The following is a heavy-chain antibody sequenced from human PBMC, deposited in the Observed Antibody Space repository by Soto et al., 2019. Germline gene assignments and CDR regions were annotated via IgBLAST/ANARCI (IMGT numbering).Heavy chain of an antibody. Sequence: ASVKVSCKASGYSFTTSGITWVRQAPGQGLEWMGWISAYDGNTNYAQKLQDRVTLTTDTSTSTAYMELRSLRSDDTAIYYCARRLYGDYDYWGQGTLVTVSS. CDR2: ISAYDGNT. D-gene: IGHD4-17*01. CDR3: ARRLYGDYDY. V-gene: IGHV1-18*01. CDR1: GYSFTTSG. J-gene: IGHJ4*02.